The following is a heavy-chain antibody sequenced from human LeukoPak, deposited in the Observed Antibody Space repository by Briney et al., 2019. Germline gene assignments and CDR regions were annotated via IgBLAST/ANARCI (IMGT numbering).Heavy chain of an antibody. CDR3: ARCLAAAGYYYYGMDV. D-gene: IGHD6-13*01. V-gene: IGHV3-21*01. Sequence: GGSLRLSCAASGFTFSSYSMNWVRQAPGKGLEGVSSISSSSSYIYYADSVKGRFTISRDNAKNSLYLQMNSLRAEDTAVYYCARCLAAAGYYYYGMDVWGQGTTVTVSS. J-gene: IGHJ6*02. CDR2: ISSSSSYI. CDR1: GFTFSSYS.